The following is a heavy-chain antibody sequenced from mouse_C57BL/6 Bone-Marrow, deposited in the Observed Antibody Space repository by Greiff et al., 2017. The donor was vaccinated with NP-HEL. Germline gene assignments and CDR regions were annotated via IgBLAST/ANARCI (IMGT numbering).Heavy chain of an antibody. D-gene: IGHD1-1*01. CDR1: GYTFTSYG. J-gene: IGHJ1*03. V-gene: IGHV1-81*01. CDR2: IYPRSGNT. CDR3: ARDDYGSSHWYFDV. Sequence: QVQLQQSGAELARPGASVKLSCKASGYTFTSYGISWVKQRTGQGLEWIGEIYPRSGNTYYNEKFKGKATLTAAKSSSTAYMELRSLTSEDSAVYFCARDDYGSSHWYFDVWGTGTTVTVSS.